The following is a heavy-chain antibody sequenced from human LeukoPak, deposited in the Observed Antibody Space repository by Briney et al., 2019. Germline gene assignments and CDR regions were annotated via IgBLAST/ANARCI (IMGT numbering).Heavy chain of an antibody. V-gene: IGHV4-59*08. CDR1: GGSISSYY. J-gene: IGHJ4*02. D-gene: IGHD3-16*02. CDR3: ARYNDYVWGSYRYTNFDY. Sequence: SETLSLTCTVSGGSISSYYWSWIRQPPGKGLEWIGYIYYSGSTYYNPSLKSRVTISVDTSKNQFSLKLSSVTAADTAVYYCARYNDYVWGSYRYTNFDYWGQGTLVTVSS. CDR2: IYYSGST.